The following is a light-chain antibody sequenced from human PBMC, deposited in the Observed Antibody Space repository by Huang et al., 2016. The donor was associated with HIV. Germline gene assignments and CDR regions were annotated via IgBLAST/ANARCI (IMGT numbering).Light chain of an antibody. CDR2: GSS. J-gene: IGKJ4*01. Sequence: IVMTQSPATLSVSPGERVTVSCRANRSVSSNLAWYQQRPGQAPRLLIYGSSTRAPGIPARFSGRGSGTDFSLTISSLQSEDFALYYCQQYNNWLLSFGGGTRVDI. CDR3: QQYNNWLLS. CDR1: RSVSSN. V-gene: IGKV3-15*01.